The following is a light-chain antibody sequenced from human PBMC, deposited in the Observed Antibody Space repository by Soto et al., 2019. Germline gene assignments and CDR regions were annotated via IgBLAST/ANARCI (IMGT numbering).Light chain of an antibody. CDR3: SSYTTTSPYV. CDR1: SSDVGGYKY. J-gene: IGLJ1*01. V-gene: IGLV2-14*01. Sequence: QSVLTQPASVSGSPGQSITISCTGTSSDVGGYKYVSWYQQHPDKAPKLLIYEVSNRPSGVSSRFSGSKSGNTASLTISGLLAEDEADYYCSSYTTTSPYVFGSGTKLTVL. CDR2: EVS.